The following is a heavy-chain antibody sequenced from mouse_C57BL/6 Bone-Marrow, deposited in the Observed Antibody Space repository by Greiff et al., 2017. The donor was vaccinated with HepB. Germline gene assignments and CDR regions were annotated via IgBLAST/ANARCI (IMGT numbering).Heavy chain of an antibody. Sequence: DVKLVESGGGLVQPGGSLKLSCAASGFTFSDYYMYWVRQTPEKRLEWVAYISNGGGSTYYPDTVKGRFTISRDNAKNTLYLQMSRLKSEDTAMYYCARFTTADYFDYWGQGTTLTVSS. J-gene: IGHJ2*01. CDR3: ARFTTADYFDY. CDR2: ISNGGGST. CDR1: GFTFSDYY. D-gene: IGHD1-2*01. V-gene: IGHV5-12*01.